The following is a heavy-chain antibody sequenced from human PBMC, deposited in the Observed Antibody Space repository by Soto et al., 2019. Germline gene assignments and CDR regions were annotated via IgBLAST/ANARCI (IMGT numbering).Heavy chain of an antibody. CDR3: ARENSSEYFQH. Sequence: WGSLRLSCAASGFTFSSYWMSWVRQAPGKGLEWVANIKQDGSEKYYVDSVKGRFTISRDNAKNSLYLQMNSLRAEDTAVYYCARENSSEYFQHWGQGTPVTVSS. V-gene: IGHV3-7*01. CDR1: GFTFSSYW. CDR2: IKQDGSEK. J-gene: IGHJ1*01.